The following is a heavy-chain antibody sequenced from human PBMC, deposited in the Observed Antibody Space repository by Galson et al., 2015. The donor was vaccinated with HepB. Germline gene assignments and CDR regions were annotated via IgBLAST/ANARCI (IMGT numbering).Heavy chain of an antibody. CDR1: GFTFNNFW. CDR3: TTDVYYSTYWSWLDP. Sequence: SLRLSCAAPGFTFNNFWMSWVRQAPGMGLEWVGRIKSKTDGETTDYAAPVKGRFTISRDDSKNRLYLQMNGLKTEDTAVYYCTTDVYYSTYWSWLDPWGQGTLVTVSS. J-gene: IGHJ5*02. D-gene: IGHD2-8*02. CDR2: IKSKTDGETT. V-gene: IGHV3-15*01.